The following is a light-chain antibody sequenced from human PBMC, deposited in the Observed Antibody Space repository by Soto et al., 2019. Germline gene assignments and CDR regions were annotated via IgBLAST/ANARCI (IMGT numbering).Light chain of an antibody. CDR2: GAS. V-gene: IGKV3-15*01. Sequence: EIVMTQSPASLSVSPGDGATLSCRASQSVASNVAWYQQKPGQGPRLLIHGASTRAVGVPARFRGSGSGTDFNLTISSLQSEDFAVYYCQQYHNWPPQYTFGQGTKLQIK. J-gene: IGKJ2*01. CDR1: QSVASN. CDR3: QQYHNWPPQYT.